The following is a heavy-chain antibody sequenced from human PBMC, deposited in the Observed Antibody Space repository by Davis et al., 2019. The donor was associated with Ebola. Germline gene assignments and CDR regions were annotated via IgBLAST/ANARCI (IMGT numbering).Heavy chain of an antibody. Sequence: GGSLRLSCAASGFTFSIYEMNWLRQAPGKGLEWVSYISSSGSTIYYADSVKGRFTISRDNAQNALFLQMNRLRAEDTAVYYCAKEGPRTISGTTDAFDIWGQGTMVTVSS. CDR3: AKEGPRTISGTTDAFDI. J-gene: IGHJ3*02. V-gene: IGHV3-48*03. CDR1: GFTFSIYE. CDR2: ISSSGSTI. D-gene: IGHD1-20*01.